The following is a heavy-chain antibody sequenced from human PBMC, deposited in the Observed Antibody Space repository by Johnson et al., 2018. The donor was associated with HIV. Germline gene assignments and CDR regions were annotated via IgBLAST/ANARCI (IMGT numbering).Heavy chain of an antibody. CDR3: ASDGWELLGVAAFDV. CDR2: IYSGDTT. CDR1: GFTVSSNY. Sequence: VQLVESGGGLVQPGGSPRLSCAASGFTVSSNYMSWVRQAPGTGLEWVSVIYSGDTTYYADSVKGLFTISRDTSKNTLYLQMNSLRPEDTAVYYCASDGWELLGVAAFDVWGQGTLVTVSS. D-gene: IGHD1-26*01. J-gene: IGHJ3*01. V-gene: IGHV3-66*02.